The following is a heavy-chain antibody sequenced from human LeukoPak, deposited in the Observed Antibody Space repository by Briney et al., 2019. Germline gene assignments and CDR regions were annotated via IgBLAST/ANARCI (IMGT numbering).Heavy chain of an antibody. Sequence: PSETLSLTCTVSGGSFSIYYWSWIRQPAGKGLEWIGRIYTSGNTNYNPSLKSRVTMSVDTSKNQFSLKLSSVTAADTAVYYCARGGIAVAATPTYYYYYYMDVWGKGTTVTISS. J-gene: IGHJ6*03. D-gene: IGHD6-19*01. CDR3: ARGGIAVAATPTYYYYYYMDV. CDR2: IYTSGNT. CDR1: GGSFSIYY. V-gene: IGHV4-4*07.